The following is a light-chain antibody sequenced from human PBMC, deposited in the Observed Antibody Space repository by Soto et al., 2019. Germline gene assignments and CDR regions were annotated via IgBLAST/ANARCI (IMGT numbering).Light chain of an antibody. V-gene: IGKV3-15*01. Sequence: EIVMTQSPATLSVSPGERVTLSCRASESVSTSLAWYQQKPGQPPRLLFHSASTRATDVPVRFSGSGSGTDFTLTIYSLQSEDIATYYCQQYDGLFTFGPGTKVDIK. CDR3: QQYDGLFT. J-gene: IGKJ3*01. CDR1: ESVSTS. CDR2: SAS.